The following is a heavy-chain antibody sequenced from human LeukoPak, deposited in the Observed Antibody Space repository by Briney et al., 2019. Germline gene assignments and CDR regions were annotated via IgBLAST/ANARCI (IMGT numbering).Heavy chain of an antibody. CDR2: IGSSGSTI. J-gene: IGHJ1*01. CDR1: GFTFSTSD. V-gene: IGHV3-48*03. CDR3: ARTKWQLPWA. Sequence: GGSLRLSCAASGFTFSTSDMNWIRQAPGKGLEWVSHIGSSGSTITYADSVKGRFTVSRVNTKNSLYLQMNSLRADDTAIYYCARTKWQLPWAWGQGTLVTVSS. D-gene: IGHD1-26*01.